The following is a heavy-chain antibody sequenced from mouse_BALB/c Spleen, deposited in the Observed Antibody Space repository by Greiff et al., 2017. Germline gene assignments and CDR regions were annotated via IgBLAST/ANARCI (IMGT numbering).Heavy chain of an antibody. CDR1: GFSLTSYG. Sequence: QVQLQQSGPGLVQPSQSLSITCTVSGFSLTSYGVHWVRQSPGKGLEWLGVIWSGGSTDYNAAFISRLSISKDNSKSQVFFKMNSLQANDTAIYYCARNPSYRYDEGAWFAYWGQGTLVTVSA. J-gene: IGHJ3*01. CDR2: IWSGGST. CDR3: ARNPSYRYDEGAWFAY. D-gene: IGHD2-14*01. V-gene: IGHV2-2*02.